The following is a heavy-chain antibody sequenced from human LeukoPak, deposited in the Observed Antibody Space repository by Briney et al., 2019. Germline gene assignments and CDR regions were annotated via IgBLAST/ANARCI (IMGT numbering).Heavy chain of an antibody. D-gene: IGHD3-9*01. V-gene: IGHV3-7*01. CDR3: ARVEDYDILTGFDY. Sequence: GGSLRLSCAASGFTFSSYWMSWVRQAPGKGLEWVANIKRDGREKYSVDSVKGRFTISRDNAKNSLYLQMNSLRAEDTAVYYCARVEDYDILTGFDYWGQGTLVTVSS. CDR2: IKRDGREK. CDR1: GFTFSSYW. J-gene: IGHJ4*02.